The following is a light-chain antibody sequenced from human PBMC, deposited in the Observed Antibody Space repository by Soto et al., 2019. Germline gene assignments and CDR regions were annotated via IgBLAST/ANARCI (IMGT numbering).Light chain of an antibody. V-gene: IGKV1-5*01. CDR1: QSISSW. J-gene: IGKJ4*01. CDR2: DAY. CDR3: QQYGSSPLT. Sequence: DIQMTQSPSTLTASVGDRVTTTCRASQSISSWLAWYQQKPGKAPKLLIYDAYSLESGTPSRFSGRRSGTEFTLTIASVQPEDFAVYYCQQYGSSPLTFGGGTK.